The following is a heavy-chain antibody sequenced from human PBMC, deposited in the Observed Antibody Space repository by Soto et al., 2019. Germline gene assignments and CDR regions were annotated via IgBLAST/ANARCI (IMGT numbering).Heavy chain of an antibody. CDR1: GGSINYGGYN. CDR2: ISSSGYT. Sequence: QVQLQESGPGLVKPSQTLSLICSVSGGSINYGGYNWNWIRQRPGKGLEWLGFISSSGYTYYNPSLQSRLTMSLDTSQNQFSLNLSSLTAADTAVYYCARGSTDYSLQIDFWGPGTLVTVSS. CDR3: ARGSTDYSLQIDF. V-gene: IGHV4-31*03. D-gene: IGHD4-4*01. J-gene: IGHJ4*02.